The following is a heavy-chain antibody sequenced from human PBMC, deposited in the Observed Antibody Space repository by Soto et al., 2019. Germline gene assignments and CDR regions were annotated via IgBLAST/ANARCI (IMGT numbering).Heavy chain of an antibody. D-gene: IGHD1-1*01. CDR1: GGSFSGYY. V-gene: IGHV4-34*01. CDR3: ASRGGTGTTYYYYGMDV. CDR2: INHSVST. Sequence: SETLSLTCAVYGGSFSGYYWSWIRQPPGKGLEWIGEINHSVSTNYNPSLKSRVTISVDTSKNQFSLKLSSVTAADTAVYYCASRGGTGTTYYYYGMDVWGQGTRVTVSS. J-gene: IGHJ6*02.